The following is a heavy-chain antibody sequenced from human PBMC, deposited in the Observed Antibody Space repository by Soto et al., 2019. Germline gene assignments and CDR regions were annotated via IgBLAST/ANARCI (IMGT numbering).Heavy chain of an antibody. V-gene: IGHV1-69*13. D-gene: IGHD5-12*01. Sequence: GASVKVSCKASGGTFSSYAISWVRQAPGQGLEWFGGIIPIFGTAKYAQKFQGRVTITADESTSTAYMELSSLSSEDTAVYYCASLQDIVARGGYYYYYGMDVWGQGTTVTVSS. CDR1: GGTFSSYA. J-gene: IGHJ6*02. CDR3: ASLQDIVARGGYYYYYGMDV. CDR2: IIPIFGTA.